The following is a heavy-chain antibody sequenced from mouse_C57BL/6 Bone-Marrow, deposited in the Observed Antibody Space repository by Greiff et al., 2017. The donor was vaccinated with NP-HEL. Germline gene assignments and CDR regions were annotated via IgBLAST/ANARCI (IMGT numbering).Heavy chain of an antibody. Sequence: VQPQQSGAELVRPGASVTLSCKASGYTFTDYEMHWVKQTPVHGLEWIGAIDPETGGTAYNQKFKGKAILTADKSSSTAYMELRSLTSEDSAVYYCTRATTVVATDYWGQGTTLTVSS. V-gene: IGHV1-15*01. CDR1: GYTFTDYE. CDR2: IDPETGGT. D-gene: IGHD1-1*01. CDR3: TRATTVVATDY. J-gene: IGHJ2*01.